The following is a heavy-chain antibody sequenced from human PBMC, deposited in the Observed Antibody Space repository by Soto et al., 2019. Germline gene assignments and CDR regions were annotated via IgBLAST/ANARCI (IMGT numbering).Heavy chain of an antibody. D-gene: IGHD3-3*01. J-gene: IGHJ4*02. Sequence: SETLSLTCTVSGGSISSSSYYWGWIRQPPGKGLEWIGSIYYSGSTYYNPSLKSRVTISVDTSKNQFSLKLSSVTAADTAVYYCARQRGVRDFWSGYYTGASDFDYWGQGTLVTVSS. CDR3: ARQRGVRDFWSGYYTGASDFDY. CDR1: GGSISSSSYY. CDR2: IYYSGST. V-gene: IGHV4-39*01.